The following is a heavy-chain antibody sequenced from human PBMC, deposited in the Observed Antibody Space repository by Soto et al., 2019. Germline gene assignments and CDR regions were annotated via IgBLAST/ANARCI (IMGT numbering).Heavy chain of an antibody. D-gene: IGHD2-21*02. Sequence: QVQLQELGPGLVKPSETLSITCTVSGGSVSSDTYYWSWIRQPPGKGLEWIGYIYYSGSTNYNSSLKSRVTMSVDLSKNQFSLKLSSVTAADTAVYYCARIVTTMSDAFDIWGQGTMVTVSS. CDR3: ARIVTTMSDAFDI. J-gene: IGHJ3*02. CDR1: GGSVSSDTYY. CDR2: IYYSGST. V-gene: IGHV4-61*01.